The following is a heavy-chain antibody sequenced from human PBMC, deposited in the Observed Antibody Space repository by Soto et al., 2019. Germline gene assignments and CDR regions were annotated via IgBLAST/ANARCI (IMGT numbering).Heavy chain of an antibody. D-gene: IGHD2-15*01. CDR3: ARACTGGGCFCIY. V-gene: IGHV1-18*01. J-gene: IGHJ4*02. CDR1: GYTLTNYA. CDR2: INTYNGNS. Sequence: QVQLVQSAAEVKKPGASVKVSCKASGYTLTNYAISWVRQAPGRGPEWMGWINTYNGNSNYAQKFQGRVTMTTDTSTNTAYMELRSLTSDDTAVYYCARACTGGGCFCIYWGQGTLVTVSS.